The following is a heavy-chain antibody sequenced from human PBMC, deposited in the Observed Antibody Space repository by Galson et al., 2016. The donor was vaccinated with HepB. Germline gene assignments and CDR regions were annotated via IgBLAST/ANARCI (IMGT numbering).Heavy chain of an antibody. Sequence: FLRLSCAASGFTFSNAWMSWVRQAPGKGLEWVGRIKSKTDGGTTDYAAPVTGRFTISRDDSKNTLYLQMNSLKTEDSAVYYCTTDPPCDLGIYYGGQGTLLTVST. J-gene: IGHJ4*02. CDR3: TTDPPCDLGIYY. CDR2: IKSKTDGGTT. V-gene: IGHV3-15*01. D-gene: IGHD3-3*01. CDR1: GFTFSNAW.